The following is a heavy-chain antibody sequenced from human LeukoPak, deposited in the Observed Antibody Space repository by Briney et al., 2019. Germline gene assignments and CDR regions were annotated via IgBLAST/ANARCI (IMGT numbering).Heavy chain of an antibody. V-gene: IGHV4-34*01. CDR3: ARAAPLLWFGELWNNWFDP. CDR1: GGSFSGYY. Sequence: SETLSLTCAVYGGSFSGYYWSCIRQPPGKGLEWIGEINHSGSTNYNPSLKSRVTISVDTSKNQFSLKLSSVTAADTAVYYCARAAPLLWFGELWNNWFDPWGQGTLVTVSS. D-gene: IGHD3-10*01. J-gene: IGHJ5*02. CDR2: INHSGST.